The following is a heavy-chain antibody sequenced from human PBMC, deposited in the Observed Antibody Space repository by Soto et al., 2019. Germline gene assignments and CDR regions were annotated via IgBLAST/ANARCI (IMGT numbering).Heavy chain of an antibody. V-gene: IGHV3-74*01. CDR3: ARGGSRHAFDI. J-gene: IGHJ3*02. CDR1: GFTFSSYW. D-gene: IGHD2-15*01. Sequence: GGSLRLSCAASGFTFSSYWIHWVRQVSGKGLVWVSRVNNDGSDTTYADSVKGRFTVSRDNTKNTVYLQMNSLRVEDTAVYYCARGGSRHAFDIWGQGTMVTVS. CDR2: VNNDGSDT.